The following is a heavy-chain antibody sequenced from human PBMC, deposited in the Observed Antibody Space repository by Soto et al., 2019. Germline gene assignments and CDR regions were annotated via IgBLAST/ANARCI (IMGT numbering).Heavy chain of an antibody. CDR3: ARDGWGYYS. Sequence: WTWIRQPAGKGLEWIGRINTSGSTNYNPSLKSRVIMSIDTSKNQFSLKLTSVTAADTAVYYCARDGWGYYSWGQGTLVTVSS. CDR2: INTSGST. D-gene: IGHD3-3*01. V-gene: IGHV4-4*07. J-gene: IGHJ5*02.